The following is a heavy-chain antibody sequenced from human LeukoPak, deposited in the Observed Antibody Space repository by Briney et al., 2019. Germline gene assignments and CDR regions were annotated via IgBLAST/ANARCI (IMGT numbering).Heavy chain of an antibody. Sequence: PGGSLRLSCAASGFTFSSYAMSWVRQAPGKGLEWVSAISGSGGSTYYADSVKGRFTISGDNSKNTLYLQMNSLRAEGTAVYYCAKALNWGSPYYFDYWGQGTLVTVSS. CDR3: AKALNWGSPYYFDY. V-gene: IGHV3-23*01. CDR2: ISGSGGST. D-gene: IGHD7-27*01. CDR1: GFTFSSYA. J-gene: IGHJ4*02.